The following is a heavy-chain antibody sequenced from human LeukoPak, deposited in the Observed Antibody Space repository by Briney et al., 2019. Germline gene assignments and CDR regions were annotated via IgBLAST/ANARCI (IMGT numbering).Heavy chain of an antibody. CDR2: SSGSGGST. V-gene: IGHV3-23*01. CDR3: AKGPAFYYDSSGSYFDF. Sequence: PVGSLRLSCAASGFTFSSYAMSWVRQAPGKGLEWVSASSGSGGSTYYADSVKGRSTISRDNSKNTLYLQMNSLRAEDTAVYYCAKGPAFYYDSSGSYFDFWGQGTLVTVSS. D-gene: IGHD3-22*01. CDR1: GFTFSSYA. J-gene: IGHJ4*02.